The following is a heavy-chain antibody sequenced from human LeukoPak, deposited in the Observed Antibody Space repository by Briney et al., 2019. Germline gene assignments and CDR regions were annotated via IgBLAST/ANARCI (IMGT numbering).Heavy chain of an antibody. J-gene: IGHJ4*02. Sequence: GGSLRLSCAASGFTFSRYWMHCVSQAAGKGLVWVSCIKSDGSSTSIADSAKGRFTISRYNAKNTVYLQVNSLRAEDTAVYYCVRDNRSYNFDYWGQGTLVTVSS. V-gene: IGHV3-74*01. CDR2: IKSDGSST. CDR1: GFTFSRYW. D-gene: IGHD1-26*01. CDR3: VRDNRSYNFDY.